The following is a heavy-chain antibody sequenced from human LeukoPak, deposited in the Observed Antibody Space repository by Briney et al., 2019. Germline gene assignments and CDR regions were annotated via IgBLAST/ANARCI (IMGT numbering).Heavy chain of an antibody. Sequence: PSETLSLTCAVYGGSFSGYYWSWIRQPPGKGLEWIGEINHSGSTNYNPSLKSRVTISVDTSKNQFSLKLSSVTAADTAVYYCARVWTGGRYSSSWSHWGQGTLVTVSS. CDR1: GGSFSGYY. J-gene: IGHJ4*02. CDR2: INHSGST. V-gene: IGHV4-34*01. D-gene: IGHD6-13*01. CDR3: ARVWTGGRYSSSWSH.